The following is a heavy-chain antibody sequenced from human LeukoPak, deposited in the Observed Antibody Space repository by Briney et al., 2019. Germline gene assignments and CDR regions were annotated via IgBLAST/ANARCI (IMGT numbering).Heavy chain of an antibody. V-gene: IGHV1-2*02. J-gene: IGHJ4*02. CDR1: GYTFTGYY. Sequence: ASVKVSCKASGYTFTGYYMHWVRQAPGQGLEWMGWINPNSGGTNYAQKFQGRVTVTRDTSISTAYMELSRLRSDDTAVYYCARVRGNYYDSSGYGYWGQGTLVTVSS. CDR2: INPNSGGT. CDR3: ARVRGNYYDSSGYGY. D-gene: IGHD3-22*01.